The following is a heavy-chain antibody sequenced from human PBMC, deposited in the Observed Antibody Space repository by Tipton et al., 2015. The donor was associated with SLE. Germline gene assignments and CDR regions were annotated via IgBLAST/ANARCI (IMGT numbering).Heavy chain of an antibody. V-gene: IGHV3-23*01. D-gene: IGHD2-21*01. CDR2: ISGRGGST. CDR3: AKGGSSYCGADCYTNS. Sequence: PLRLSCAASGFTFSSYAMSWVRQAPGKGLEWVSAISGRGGSTYYPDSVKDRFTISRDNSKNPLYLQMNSLRAEDTPVYYCAKGGSSYCGADCYTNSWGQGTLVTVSS. J-gene: IGHJ4*02. CDR1: GFTFSSYA.